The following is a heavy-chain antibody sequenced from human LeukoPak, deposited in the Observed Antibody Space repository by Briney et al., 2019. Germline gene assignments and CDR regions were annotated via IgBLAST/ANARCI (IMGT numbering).Heavy chain of an antibody. Sequence: GGSLRLSCAASGFTFSDYYMSWIRQAPGKGLEYVSGIGPDGGTTYYAKSVKGRFTISRDNSKSMVYLQMGSLTADDMAVYYCARGAQLTDYWGQGTLVTVSS. CDR2: IGPDGGTT. V-gene: IGHV3-64*01. D-gene: IGHD6-13*01. CDR1: GFTFSDYY. CDR3: ARGAQLTDY. J-gene: IGHJ4*02.